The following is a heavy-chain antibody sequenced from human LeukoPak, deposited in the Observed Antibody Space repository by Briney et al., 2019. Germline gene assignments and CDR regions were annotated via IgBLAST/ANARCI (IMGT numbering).Heavy chain of an antibody. Sequence: GASVKVSCKASGYTFTSYGISWVRQAPGQGLEWMGVINPRGDSTNYAQKFQGRVTMTRDTSTSTVYMELSSLRSEDTAVYYCARDTSNYNSWWLDPWGQGTLVTVSS. J-gene: IGHJ5*02. CDR3: ARDTSNYNSWWLDP. D-gene: IGHD3-10*01. V-gene: IGHV1-46*01. CDR1: GYTFTSYG. CDR2: INPRGDST.